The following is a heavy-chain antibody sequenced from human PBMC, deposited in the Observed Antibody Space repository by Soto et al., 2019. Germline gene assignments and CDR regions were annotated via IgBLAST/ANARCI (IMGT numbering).Heavy chain of an antibody. CDR2: ICWDRGSI. J-gene: IGHJ4*02. V-gene: IGHV3-9*01. CDR1: GFTFDDYA. CDR3: AKDRGTYYYGSGNCVDY. D-gene: IGHD3-10*01. Sequence: EVQLVESGGGLVQPGRSLRLSCAASGFTFDDYAMHWVRQAPGNGLEWVSGICWDRGSIGYADSVKGRFTISRDNAKHALYLQMNSLRSEDTALYYCAKDRGTYYYGSGNCVDYWGQGTLVTVSS.